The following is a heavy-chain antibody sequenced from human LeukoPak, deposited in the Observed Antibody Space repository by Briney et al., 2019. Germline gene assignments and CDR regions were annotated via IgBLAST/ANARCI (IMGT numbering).Heavy chain of an antibody. CDR1: GFTFSTYA. CDR2: ISGSGGST. Sequence: GGSLRLSCAASGFTFSTYAMSWVRQAPGKGLEWVSLISGSGGSTYYADSVKGRFTISRDNSKNTLYLQMNSLRAEDTAVYYCAKGQEYYYYMDVWGKGTTVTVSS. J-gene: IGHJ6*03. V-gene: IGHV3-23*01. CDR3: AKGQEYYYYMDV.